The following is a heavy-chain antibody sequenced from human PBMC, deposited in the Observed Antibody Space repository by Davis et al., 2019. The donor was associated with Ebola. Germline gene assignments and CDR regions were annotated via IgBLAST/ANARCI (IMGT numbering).Heavy chain of an antibody. CDR3: AKDWARIVGATRDY. Sequence: PSETLSLTCAASGFTFSSYGMHWVRQAPGKGLEWVSAISGSGGSTYYADSVKGRFTISRDNSKNTLYLQMNSLRAEDTAVYYCAKDWARIVGATRDYWGQGTLVTVSS. J-gene: IGHJ4*02. CDR1: GFTFSSYG. D-gene: IGHD1-26*01. CDR2: ISGSGGST. V-gene: IGHV3-23*01.